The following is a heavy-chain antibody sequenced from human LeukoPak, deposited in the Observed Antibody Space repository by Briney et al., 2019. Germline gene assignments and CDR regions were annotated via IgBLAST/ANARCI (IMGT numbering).Heavy chain of an antibody. CDR3: ARARRPGSDAFDI. J-gene: IGHJ3*02. CDR2: INHSGST. CDR1: GGSFSGYY. D-gene: IGHD1-14*01. V-gene: IGHV4-34*01. Sequence: SETLSLTCAVYGGSFSGYYWSWIRQPPGKGLEWIGKINHSGSTNYNPSLKSRVTISVDTSKNQFSLKLSSVTAADTAVYYCARARRPGSDAFDIWGQGTMVTVSS.